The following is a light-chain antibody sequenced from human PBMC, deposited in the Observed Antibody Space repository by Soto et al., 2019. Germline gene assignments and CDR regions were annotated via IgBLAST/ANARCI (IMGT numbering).Light chain of an antibody. CDR3: ATWDDTLNGWV. Sequence: QSVLTQPPSASGTPGQRVTISCCGSSSNIGTNTVNWYQQLPGTAPKLLIYSNNQRPSGVPERISGSKSGTSASLAISGLQSEDEADYYCATWDDTLNGWVFGGGTKVTVL. CDR1: SSNIGTNT. V-gene: IGLV1-44*01. CDR2: SNN. J-gene: IGLJ3*02.